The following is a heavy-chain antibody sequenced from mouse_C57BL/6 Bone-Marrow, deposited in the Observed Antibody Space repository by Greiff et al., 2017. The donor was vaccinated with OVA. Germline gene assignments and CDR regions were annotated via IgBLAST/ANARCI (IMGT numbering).Heavy chain of an antibody. V-gene: IGHV5-16*01. Sequence: EVKLVESAGGLVQPGRSMKLSCTASGFTFSDYYMAWVRQVPEKGLEWVANINYDGSSTYYLDSLKSRFIISRDNAKNILYLQMSSLKSEDTATYYCARRINCYFDYWGQGTTLTVSS. J-gene: IGHJ2*01. CDR3: ARRINCYFDY. CDR1: GFTFSDYY. CDR2: INYDGSST.